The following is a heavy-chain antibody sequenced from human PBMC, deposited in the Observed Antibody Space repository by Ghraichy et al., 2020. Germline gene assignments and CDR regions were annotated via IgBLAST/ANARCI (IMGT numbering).Heavy chain of an antibody. Sequence: SETLSLTCTVSGGSISSGDYYWSWIRQPPGKGLEWIGYIYYSGSTYYNPSLKSRVTISVDTSKNQFSLKLSSVTAADTAVYYCAGELELRPYYFDYWGQGTLVTVSS. D-gene: IGHD1-7*01. CDR1: GGSISSGDYY. CDR3: AGELELRPYYFDY. J-gene: IGHJ4*02. V-gene: IGHV4-30-4*01. CDR2: IYYSGST.